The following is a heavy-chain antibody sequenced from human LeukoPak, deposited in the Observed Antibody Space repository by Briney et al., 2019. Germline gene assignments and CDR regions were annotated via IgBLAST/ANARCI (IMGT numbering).Heavy chain of an antibody. CDR1: GGSISSYY. Sequence: SETLSLTCTVSGGSISSYYWSWIRQPPGKGLEWIGYIYYSGSTNYNPSLKSRVTISVDTSKNQFSLKLSSVTAADTAVYYCARADNYDSSGYPLDYWGQGTLATVSS. V-gene: IGHV4-59*12. CDR3: ARADNYDSSGYPLDY. J-gene: IGHJ4*02. D-gene: IGHD3-22*01. CDR2: IYYSGST.